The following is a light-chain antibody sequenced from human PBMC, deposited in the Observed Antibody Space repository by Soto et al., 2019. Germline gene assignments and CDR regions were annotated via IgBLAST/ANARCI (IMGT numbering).Light chain of an antibody. V-gene: IGLV2-11*01. CDR2: DVS. CDR1: SSDVGGYNY. J-gene: IGLJ1*01. Sequence: QSALTQPRSVSGSPGQSVTISCTGTSSDVGGYNYVSWYQQHPGKAPKLMIYDVSKRPSGVPDRFSGSKSGNTASLTISGLRAEDEAEYYCCSYAGSYTYVFGTETKVTVL. CDR3: CSYAGSYTYV.